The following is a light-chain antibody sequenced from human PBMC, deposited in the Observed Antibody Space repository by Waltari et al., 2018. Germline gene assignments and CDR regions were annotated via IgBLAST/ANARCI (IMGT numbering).Light chain of an antibody. Sequence: EVVMTQSPATLSVSPGGRATLSCRASQSIATNLAWYQQRRGQAPRLLIFDASTRSTSISGRFSGSGSGTEFTLTISSLQSEYSAVYYCQQYNRWPPITFGQGTRLEIK. CDR2: DAS. J-gene: IGKJ5*01. CDR3: QQYNRWPPIT. V-gene: IGKV3-15*01. CDR1: QSIATN.